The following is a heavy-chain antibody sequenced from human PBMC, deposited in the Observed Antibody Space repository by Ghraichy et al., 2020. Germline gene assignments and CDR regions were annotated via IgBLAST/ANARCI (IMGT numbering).Heavy chain of an antibody. Sequence: GVLRLSCAASGFTFSSYAMSWVRQAPGKGLEWVSAISGSGGSTYYADSVKGRFTISRDNSKNTLYLQMNSLRAEDTAVYYCAKDAPPDSYCSSTSCYNYYYYGMDVWGQGTTVTVSS. CDR2: ISGSGGST. V-gene: IGHV3-23*01. D-gene: IGHD2-2*01. CDR1: GFTFSSYA. J-gene: IGHJ6*02. CDR3: AKDAPPDSYCSSTSCYNYYYYGMDV.